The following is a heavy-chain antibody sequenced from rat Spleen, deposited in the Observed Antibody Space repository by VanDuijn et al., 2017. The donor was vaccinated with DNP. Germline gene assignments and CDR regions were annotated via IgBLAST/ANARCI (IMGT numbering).Heavy chain of an antibody. D-gene: IGHD4-3*01. J-gene: IGHJ2*01. Sequence: EVQLQESGSGLVKPSQSLSLTCSVTGYSITSNYLGWIRKFPGNKLGWLGYMKSAGNTNYSPSLKSRISITRDTSKNQFFLQVNSITTADTATYYCVRGKYNSDYFYYWGQGVMVTVSS. V-gene: IGHV3-3*01. CDR1: GYSITSNY. CDR2: MKSAGNT. CDR3: VRGKYNSDYFYY.